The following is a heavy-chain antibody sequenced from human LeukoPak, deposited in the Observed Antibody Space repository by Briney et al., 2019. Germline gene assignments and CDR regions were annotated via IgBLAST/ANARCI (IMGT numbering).Heavy chain of an antibody. CDR1: GFIFIGYG. J-gene: IGHJ4*02. CDR3: AKDQASGWPPRGFDY. Sequence: RTGGSLRLSCAASGFIFIGYGMHWVRQAPGKGPEWVAFIRPDGHNKYYADSVKGRFTISRDNSKNTLYLQMNSLRAEDTAVYYCAKDQASGWPPRGFDYWGQGTLVTVSS. CDR2: IRPDGHNK. D-gene: IGHD6-19*01. V-gene: IGHV3-30*02.